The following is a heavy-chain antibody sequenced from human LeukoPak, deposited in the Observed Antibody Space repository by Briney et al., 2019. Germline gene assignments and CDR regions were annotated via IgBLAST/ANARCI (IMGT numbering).Heavy chain of an antibody. CDR3: ARRDVGATIDY. CDR2: IYYSGTT. D-gene: IGHD1-26*01. Sequence: PSETLSLTCTVSGDSISSSKYYWGWIRQPPGKGLEWIGSIYYSGTTFYNPSLKGRVTISVDTSKNQFSLKLSSVTAADTAVYYCARRDVGATIDYWGQGTLVTVSS. J-gene: IGHJ4*02. CDR1: GDSISSSKYY. V-gene: IGHV4-39*01.